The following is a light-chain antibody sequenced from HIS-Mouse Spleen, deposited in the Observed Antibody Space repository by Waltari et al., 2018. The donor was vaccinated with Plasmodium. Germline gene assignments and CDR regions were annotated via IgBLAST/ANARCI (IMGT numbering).Light chain of an antibody. V-gene: IGLV3-25*03. J-gene: IGLJ3*02. CDR1: ALPKQY. CDR2: KDS. Sequence: SYELTQPPSVSVSPGQTARITCSGDALPKQYAYWYQQKPGQAPVRVLYKDSERPSGVPDRFSGSSSGTTVTLTISGVQAEDEADYYCQSADSSGTPNWVFGGGTKLTVL. CDR3: QSADSSGTPNWV.